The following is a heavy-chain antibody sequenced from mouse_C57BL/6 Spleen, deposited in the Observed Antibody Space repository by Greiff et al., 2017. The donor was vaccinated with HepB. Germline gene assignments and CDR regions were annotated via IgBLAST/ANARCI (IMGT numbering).Heavy chain of an antibody. D-gene: IGHD1-1*01. CDR2: IHPSDSDT. V-gene: IGHV1-74*01. CDR3: AIRGSSYDWYFDV. CDR1: GYTFTSYW. J-gene: IGHJ1*03. Sequence: QVQLKQPGAELVKPGASVKVSCKASGYTFTSYWMHWVKQRPGQGLEWIGRIHPSDSDTNYNQKFKGKATLTVDKSSSTAYMQLSSLTSEDSAVYYCAIRGSSYDWYFDVWGTGTTVTVSS.